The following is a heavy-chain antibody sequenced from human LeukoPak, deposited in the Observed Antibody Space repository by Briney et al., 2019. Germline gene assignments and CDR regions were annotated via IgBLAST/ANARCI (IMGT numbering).Heavy chain of an antibody. J-gene: IGHJ4*02. CDR3: ARDRGDYYGSGSYFDY. Sequence: GASVKVSCKASGYTFTGYYIHWVRQAPGQGLEWMGWINPNSGGTNYAQKFQGRVTTTRDTSITTAYMDLSRLQSDDTAVYYCARDRGDYYGSGSYFDYWGQGTLVTVSS. CDR1: GYTFTGYY. D-gene: IGHD3-10*01. V-gene: IGHV1-2*02. CDR2: INPNSGGT.